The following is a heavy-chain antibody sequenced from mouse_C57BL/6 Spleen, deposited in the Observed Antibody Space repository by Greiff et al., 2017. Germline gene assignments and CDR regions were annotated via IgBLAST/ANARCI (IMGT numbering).Heavy chain of an antibody. CDR2: IDPEDGET. CDR3: ARSGDYDDY. V-gene: IGHV14-2*01. D-gene: IGHD2-4*01. J-gene: IGHJ2*01. Sequence: EVQLQQSGAELVKPGASVKLSCTASGFNIKDYYMHWVKQRTEQGLEWIGRIDPEDGETKYAPKFPGKATITADTSSNTAYLQLSSLTSEDTAVYYCARSGDYDDYWGQGTTLTVSS. CDR1: GFNIKDYY.